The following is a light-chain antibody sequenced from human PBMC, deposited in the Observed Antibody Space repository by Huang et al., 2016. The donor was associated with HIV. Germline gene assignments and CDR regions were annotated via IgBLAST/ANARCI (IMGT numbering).Light chain of an antibody. J-gene: IGKJ1*01. CDR3: QQYKTWPQT. CDR2: GAS. CDR1: QSVSSN. V-gene: IGKV3-15*01. Sequence: ETVMTQSPASLSASTGARTTLSCRASQSVSSNIAWYQQKPGRTPRLLIHGASTRATDVPVRFSGSGSGTEFTLTISGLQSEDSAVYYCQQYKTWPQTFGQGTKVEIK.